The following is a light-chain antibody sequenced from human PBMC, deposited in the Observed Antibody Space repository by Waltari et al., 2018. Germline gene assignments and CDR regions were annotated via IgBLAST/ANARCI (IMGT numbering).Light chain of an antibody. V-gene: IGKV3-20*01. J-gene: IGKJ1*01. Sequence: NVLTQSPGTLPLSPGERATLSGRASQRVTNNYLAWYQQQPGQAPRLLIYGVSSRATGIPDRFSGSGSGTDFTLTIGRLEPEDFATYYCQRYNNYFGQGTKVEIK. CDR2: GVS. CDR1: QRVTNNY. CDR3: QRYNNY.